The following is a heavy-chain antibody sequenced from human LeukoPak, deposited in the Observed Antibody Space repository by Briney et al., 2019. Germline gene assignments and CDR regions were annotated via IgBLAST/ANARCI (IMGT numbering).Heavy chain of an antibody. CDR1: GFTFSSYG. J-gene: IGHJ4*02. V-gene: IGHV3-30*02. D-gene: IGHD6-6*01. CDR2: IWYDGSNK. CDR3: AKDRSIAANNFDY. Sequence: GGSLRLSCAASGFTFSSYGMHWARQAPGKGLEWVAVIWYDGSNKYYADSVKGRFTISRDNSKNTLYLQMNSLRAEDTAVYYCAKDRSIAANNFDYWGQGILVTVSS.